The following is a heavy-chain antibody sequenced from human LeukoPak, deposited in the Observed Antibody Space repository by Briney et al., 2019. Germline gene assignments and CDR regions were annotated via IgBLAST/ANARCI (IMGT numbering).Heavy chain of an antibody. CDR1: GGTFSSYA. CDR2: IIPIFGTA. V-gene: IGHV1-69*13. CDR3: ARSGVQQQDYYYYGMDV. Sequence: SVKVSCKASGGTFSSYAISWVRQAPGQGLEWMGGIIPIFGTANYAQKFQGRVTITADESTSTAYMGLSSLRSEDTAVYYCARSGVQQQDYYYYGMDVWGQGTTVTISS. J-gene: IGHJ6*02. D-gene: IGHD6-13*01.